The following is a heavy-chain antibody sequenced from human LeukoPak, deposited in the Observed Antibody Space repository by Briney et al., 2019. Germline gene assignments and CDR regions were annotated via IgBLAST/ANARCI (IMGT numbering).Heavy chain of an antibody. CDR1: GFAFSDYH. V-gene: IGHV3-11*05. CDR3: AKGHRGYGGYNFDY. D-gene: IGHD5-12*01. Sequence: GGSLRLSCAASGFAFSDYHMSWIRQAPGKGLEWVSYISLSSTYTNYADSVKGRFTISRDNSKNTLYLQMNSLRAEDTAVYYCAKGHRGYGGYNFDYWGQGTLVTVSS. J-gene: IGHJ4*02. CDR2: ISLSSTYT.